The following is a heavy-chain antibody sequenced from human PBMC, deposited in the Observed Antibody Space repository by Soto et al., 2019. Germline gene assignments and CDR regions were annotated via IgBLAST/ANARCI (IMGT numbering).Heavy chain of an antibody. J-gene: IGHJ4*02. CDR2: INESGST. D-gene: IGHD2-21*01. CDR3: ARGSVIVALPGEVEDVKYDY. CDR1: GQSFSGHS. Sequence: QVQLPQCGAGLVKPSETLSLSCAVYGQSFSGHSWAWIRQPPGKGLEWIGEINESGSTYYNPSFKRRVTISTDTSKNHFSLKQSSVSAADTAAYFCARGSVIVALPGEVEDVKYDYWGQGTLVNVAS. V-gene: IGHV4-34*01.